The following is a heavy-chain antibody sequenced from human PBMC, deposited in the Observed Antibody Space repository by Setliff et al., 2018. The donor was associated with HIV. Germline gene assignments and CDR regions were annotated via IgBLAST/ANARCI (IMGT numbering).Heavy chain of an antibody. D-gene: IGHD3-3*01. V-gene: IGHV3-21*01. CDR3: ARGFVLRFLEWSMPDAFDI. Sequence: GESLKISCAASGFTFSSYNMNWVRQAPGKGLEWVSFISRTSSYIYYADSLKGRFTISRDNAKNSLYLQMNSLTAEDTAVYYCARGFVLRFLEWSMPDAFDIWGQGTMVT. CDR2: ISRTSSYI. J-gene: IGHJ3*02. CDR1: GFTFSSYN.